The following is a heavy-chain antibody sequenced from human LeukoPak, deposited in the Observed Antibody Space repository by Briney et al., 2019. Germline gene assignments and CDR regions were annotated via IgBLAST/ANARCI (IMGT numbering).Heavy chain of an antibody. D-gene: IGHD1-26*01. J-gene: IGHJ4*02. CDR3: AIWPEWEPRFDY. CDR2: ISGSGGST. V-gene: IGHV3-23*01. CDR1: GFTFSSYA. Sequence: GGSLRLSCAASGFTFSSYAMSWVRQAPGKGLEWVSAISGSGGSTYYADSVKGRFTISRDNSKNTLYLQMNSLRAEDTAVYYCAIWPEWEPRFDYWGQGTLVTVSS.